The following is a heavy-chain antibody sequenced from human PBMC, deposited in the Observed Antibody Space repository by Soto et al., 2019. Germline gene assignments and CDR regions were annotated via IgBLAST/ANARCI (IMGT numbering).Heavy chain of an antibody. CDR3: ARDRMPAKYLGYL. CDR2: ISDSGRTI. V-gene: IGHV3-11*01. D-gene: IGHD2-2*01. J-gene: IGHJ3*01. Sequence: QVQLVESGGGLVKPGGSPRLSCAASGFTFSDYQMTWIRQTPGKGLEWISHISDSGRTIDYADSVEGRFTISRDNAKSSVYLHMSSLRAEDTGVYYCARDRMPAKYLGYLWGQGTMVTVSS. CDR1: GFTFSDYQ.